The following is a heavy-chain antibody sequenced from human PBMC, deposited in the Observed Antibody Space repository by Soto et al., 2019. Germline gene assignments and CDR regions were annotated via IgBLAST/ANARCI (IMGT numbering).Heavy chain of an antibody. CDR1: GLTFSSYA. D-gene: IGHD3-10*01. CDR2: ISGSGGST. CDR3: AIPMIRNR. Sequence: EVQLLESGGGLVQPGGSLRLSCAASGLTFSSYAMSWVRQAPGKGLEWVSAISGSGGSTYYADSVKGRFTISRDNSNNTVYMQINSLRAEDAAIYYCAIPMIRNRWGQGTLVTVSA. J-gene: IGHJ5*02. V-gene: IGHV3-23*01.